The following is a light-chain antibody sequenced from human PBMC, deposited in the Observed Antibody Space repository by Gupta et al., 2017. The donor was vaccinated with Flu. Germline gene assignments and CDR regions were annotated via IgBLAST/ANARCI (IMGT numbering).Light chain of an antibody. V-gene: IGKV1-9*01. CDR1: QGISSY. CDR3: QQLNSYLPT. CDR2: AAS. J-gene: IGKJ5*01. Sequence: DIQLTQSPSFLSASVGDRVTITCRASQGISSYLAWYQQKPGKAPKLLIYAASTLQSGVPSRFSGSGSGTEFTLTISRLQPEDFATYYCQQLNSYLPTFGQGTRLEIK.